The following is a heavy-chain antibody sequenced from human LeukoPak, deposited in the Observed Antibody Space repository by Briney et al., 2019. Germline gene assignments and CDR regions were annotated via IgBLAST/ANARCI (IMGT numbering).Heavy chain of an antibody. CDR2: IRYDGSNK. Sequence: GGSLRLSCAASGFTFSSYGMHWVRQAPGKGLEWVAFIRYDGSNKYYADSVKGRFTISRDNSKNTLYLQMNSLRAEDTAVYYCAKSYSSGWYLFWFDPWGQGTLVTVSS. CDR3: AKSYSSGWYLFWFDP. CDR1: GFTFSSYG. V-gene: IGHV3-30*02. J-gene: IGHJ5*02. D-gene: IGHD6-19*01.